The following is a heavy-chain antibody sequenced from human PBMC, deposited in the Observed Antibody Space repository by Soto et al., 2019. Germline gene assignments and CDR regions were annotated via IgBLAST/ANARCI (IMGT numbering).Heavy chain of an antibody. D-gene: IGHD3-16*01. V-gene: IGHV1-18*01. CDR3: ARALWRRRWGSDYSDGMYV. CDR1: GYTFNNFG. Sequence: QGQLVQSGDEVRKPGASVKVSCNASGYTFNNFGVAWVRQAPGQGLEWLAWINIYNGDSKYGQKVQGRVSVTRDTSTSTTYIALRSLRSDDTAKYFGARALWRRRWGSDYSDGMYVWGQGTTVTVSS. J-gene: IGHJ6*02. CDR2: INIYNGDS.